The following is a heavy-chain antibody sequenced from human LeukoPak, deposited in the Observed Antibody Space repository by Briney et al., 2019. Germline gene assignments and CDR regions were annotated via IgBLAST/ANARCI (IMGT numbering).Heavy chain of an antibody. CDR3: ARHSPGYCSSTSCPFDY. Sequence: GESLKISCKGSGYSFTSYWIGWVRQMPGKGPEWRGIIYPGDSDTRYSPSFQGQVTLSADKSITTAYLQWNSLKASDTAMYYCARHSPGYCSSTSCPFDYWGQGTLVTVSS. D-gene: IGHD2-2*01. J-gene: IGHJ4*02. V-gene: IGHV5-51*01. CDR1: GYSFTSYW. CDR2: IYPGDSDT.